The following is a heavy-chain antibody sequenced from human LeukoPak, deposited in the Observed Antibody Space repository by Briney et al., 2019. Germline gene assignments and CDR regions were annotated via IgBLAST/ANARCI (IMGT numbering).Heavy chain of an antibody. D-gene: IGHD4-17*01. CDR3: ARGGDGDPIDY. Sequence: PSQTLSLTCAVSGGSISSGGYSWSWIRQPPGKGLEWIGYIYHSGSTYYNPSLKSRVTISVDRSKNQFSLKLSSVTAADTAMYYCARGGDGDPIDYWGQGTLVTVSS. CDR2: IYHSGST. J-gene: IGHJ4*02. CDR1: GGSISSGGYS. V-gene: IGHV4-30-2*01.